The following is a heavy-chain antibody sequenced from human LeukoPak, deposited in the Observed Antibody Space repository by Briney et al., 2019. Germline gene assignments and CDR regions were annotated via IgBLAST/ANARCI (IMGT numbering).Heavy chain of an antibody. D-gene: IGHD3-10*01. Sequence: SETLSLTCSVSGDSVSRSDSYWDWIRQPPGKGLEWIGTIYYSGRTYYSPSLKSRVTISVDTSKNQFSLKLSSVTAADTAVYYCARGRMGYYYGSGSYHIDYWGQGTLVTVSS. CDR3: ARGRMGYYYGSGSYHIDY. CDR1: GDSVSRSDSY. J-gene: IGHJ4*02. CDR2: IYYSGRT. V-gene: IGHV4-39*07.